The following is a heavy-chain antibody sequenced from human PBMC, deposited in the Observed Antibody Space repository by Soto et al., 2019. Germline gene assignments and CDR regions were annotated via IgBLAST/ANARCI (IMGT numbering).Heavy chain of an antibody. CDR2: IYYSGST. V-gene: IGHV4-39*01. J-gene: IGHJ4*02. D-gene: IGHD4-17*01. CDR3: ARVGAVTWYYFDY. CDR1: GGSISSSSYY. Sequence: QLQLQESGPGLVKPSETLSLTCTVSGGSISSSSYYWGWIRQPPGKGLEWIGSIYYSGSTYYNPSLKSRVTISVDTSKNQFSLKLSSVTAADTAVYYCARVGAVTWYYFDYWGQGTLVTVSS.